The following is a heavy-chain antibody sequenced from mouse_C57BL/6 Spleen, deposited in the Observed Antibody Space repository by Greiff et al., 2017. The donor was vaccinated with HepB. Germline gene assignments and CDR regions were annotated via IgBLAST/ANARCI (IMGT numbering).Heavy chain of an antibody. CDR1: GYTFTSYW. V-gene: IGHV1-69*01. Sequence: QVQLQQPGAELVMPGASVKLSCKASGYTFTSYWMHWVKQRPGQGLEWIGEIDPSDSYTHYNQKFKGKSTLTVDKSSSTAYMQLSSLTSEDSAVYYCARMNGYYPYYFDYWGQGTTLTVSS. CDR2: IDPSDSYT. CDR3: ARMNGYYPYYFDY. D-gene: IGHD2-3*01. J-gene: IGHJ2*01.